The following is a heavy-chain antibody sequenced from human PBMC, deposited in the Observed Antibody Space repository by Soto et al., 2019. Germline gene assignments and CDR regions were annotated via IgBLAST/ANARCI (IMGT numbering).Heavy chain of an antibody. CDR3: ARASPVICGGDPCYRLDSSFDS. V-gene: IGHV1-69*01. D-gene: IGHD2-21*02. Sequence: QVQLVQSGAEVRKPGSSLRVSCKSSGATFSTTGISWVRQAPGQGLEWMGGIIPLFGTPKYARKFQGRVSITQDASPKTLYMELNSVRPDDATCYYCARASPVICGGDPCYRLDSSFDSWGQGSLVIVSS. CDR2: IIPLFGTP. J-gene: IGHJ5*01. CDR1: GATFSTTG.